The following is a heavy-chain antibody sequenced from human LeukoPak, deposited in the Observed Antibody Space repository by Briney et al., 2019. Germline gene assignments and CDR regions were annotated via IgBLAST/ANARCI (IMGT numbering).Heavy chain of an antibody. CDR2: INHSGST. J-gene: IGHJ4*02. CDR3: ARAAIVVVVAATGFDY. V-gene: IGHV4-39*07. D-gene: IGHD2-15*01. CDR1: GGSISSGSYY. Sequence: SETLSLTCTVSGGSISSGSYYWSWIRQPPGKGLEWIGEINHSGSTNYNPSLKSRVTISVDTSKNQFSLKLSSVTAADTAVYYCARAAIVVVVAATGFDYWGQGTLVTVSS.